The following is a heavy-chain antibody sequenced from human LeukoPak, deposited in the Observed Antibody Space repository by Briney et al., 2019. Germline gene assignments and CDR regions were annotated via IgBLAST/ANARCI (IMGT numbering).Heavy chain of an antibody. Sequence: GESLKISCKGSGYSFTSYWIGWVRQMPGKGLEWMGIIYPGDSDTRYSPSFQGQVTISADKSISTAYLQWSSLKASDTAMHYCARHADPYDFWSGPYFDYWGQGTLVTVSS. V-gene: IGHV5-51*01. CDR3: ARHADPYDFWSGPYFDY. D-gene: IGHD3-3*01. J-gene: IGHJ4*02. CDR2: IYPGDSDT. CDR1: GYSFTSYW.